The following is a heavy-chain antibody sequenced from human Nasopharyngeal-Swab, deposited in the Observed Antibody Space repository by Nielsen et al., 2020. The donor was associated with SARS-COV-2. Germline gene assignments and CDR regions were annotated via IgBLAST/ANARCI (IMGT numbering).Heavy chain of an antibody. J-gene: IGHJ3*02. CDR1: GCTFSDYY. CDR3: AREIDSRGGDAFDI. V-gene: IGHV3-11*05. CDR2: ISSSSSYT. Sequence: GESLKISCAASGCTFSDYYMSWIRQAPGKGLEGVSYISSSSSYTNYADSVKGRFTISRDNAKNSLYLQMNSLRAEDTAVYYCAREIDSRGGDAFDIWGQGTMVTVSS. D-gene: IGHD3-22*01.